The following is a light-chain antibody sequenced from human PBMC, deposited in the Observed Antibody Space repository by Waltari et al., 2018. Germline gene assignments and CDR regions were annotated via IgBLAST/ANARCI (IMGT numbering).Light chain of an antibody. Sequence: SYELTQTPSVSVSPGQTARITCSGDALPKKYAYWYQQKPGQAPVVVIYKDTQRPSGIPARFSGSTSGTTVTLTISGVQAEDEADYYCQSADTSGNYVFGPGTKVTVV. CDR1: ALPKKY. J-gene: IGLJ1*01. V-gene: IGLV3-25*03. CDR2: KDT. CDR3: QSADTSGNYV.